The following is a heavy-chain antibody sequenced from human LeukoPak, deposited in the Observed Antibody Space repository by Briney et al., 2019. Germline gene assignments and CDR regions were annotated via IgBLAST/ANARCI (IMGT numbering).Heavy chain of an antibody. CDR2: ISYDGSNK. CDR3: ARDSSTYRSFDY. Sequence: GGSLRLSCAASGFTFSNYAMHWVRQAPGKGLEWVAVISYDGSNKYYADSVKGRFTISRDNSKNTLYLQMNSLRAEDTAVYYCARDSSTYRSFDYWGQGTLVTVSS. V-gene: IGHV3-30-3*01. J-gene: IGHJ4*02. CDR1: GFTFSNYA.